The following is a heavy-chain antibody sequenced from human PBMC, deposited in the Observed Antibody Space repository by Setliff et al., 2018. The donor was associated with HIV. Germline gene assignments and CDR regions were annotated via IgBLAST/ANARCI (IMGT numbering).Heavy chain of an antibody. J-gene: IGHJ2*01. CDR2: IYTSESS. Sequence: SETLSLTCSVSGGSISSYYWSWIRQPPGKGLEWIGYIYTSESSNYNPSLKSLVTFSVDTSKNQFSLKLSSVTAADTAVYYCARSARFFYASGSRRYFDLWGRGTLVTVSS. CDR1: GGSISSYY. CDR3: ARSARFFYASGSRRYFDL. V-gene: IGHV4-4*08. D-gene: IGHD3-10*01.